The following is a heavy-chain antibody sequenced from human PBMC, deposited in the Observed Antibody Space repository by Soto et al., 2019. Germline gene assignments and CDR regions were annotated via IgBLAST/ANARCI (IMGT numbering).Heavy chain of an antibody. CDR3: ARGEVVVAANAYYFYMDV. CDR2: INHGGST. D-gene: IGHD2-15*01. CDR1: GGSFSGYY. Sequence: QVQLQQWGAGLLKPSETLSLTCAVYGGSFSGYYWSWIRRPPGKGLEWIGEINHGGSTNYNPSLKSRVTISVDTSKNQLSLRLSSVTAADSAVYYCARGEVVVAANAYYFYMDVWGEGTTVTVSS. V-gene: IGHV4-34*01. J-gene: IGHJ6*03.